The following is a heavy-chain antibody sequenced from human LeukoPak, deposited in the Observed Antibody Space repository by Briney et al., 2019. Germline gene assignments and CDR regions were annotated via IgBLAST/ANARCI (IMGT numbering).Heavy chain of an antibody. Sequence: SETLSLTCTVSGGSISSYYWSWIRQPPGKGLEWIGYIYYSGSTYYNPSLKSRVTISVDTSKNQFSLKLSSVTAADTAVYYCASLLRYFDWLLDGDAFDIWGQGTMVTVSS. CDR1: GGSISSYY. V-gene: IGHV4-59*08. CDR2: IYYSGST. J-gene: IGHJ3*02. CDR3: ASLLRYFDWLLDGDAFDI. D-gene: IGHD3-9*01.